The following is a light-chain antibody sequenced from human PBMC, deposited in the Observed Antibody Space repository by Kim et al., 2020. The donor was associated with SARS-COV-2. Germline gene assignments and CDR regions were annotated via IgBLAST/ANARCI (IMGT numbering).Light chain of an antibody. J-gene: IGKJ2*01. Sequence: EIVMTQSPATLSVSPGERASLSCRASQSISSYLAWYQQKPGQAPRLLIYDASNRATGIPARFSGSGSGTDFTLTISSLEPEDFAVYYCQQRSNWPPVYTFGQGTKLEI. V-gene: IGKV3-11*01. CDR3: QQRSNWPPVYT. CDR1: QSISSY. CDR2: DAS.